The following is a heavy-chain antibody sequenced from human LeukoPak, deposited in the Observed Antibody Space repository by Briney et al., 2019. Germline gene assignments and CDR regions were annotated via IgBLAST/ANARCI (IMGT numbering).Heavy chain of an antibody. Sequence: GGSLRLSCAASGFTFSSYGMHWVRQAPGKGLEWVAVIWYDGSNKYYADSVKGRFTISRDNSKNTLYLQMNSLRAEDTAVYYCARARDYGDYVFNCWGQGTLVTVSS. V-gene: IGHV3-33*01. J-gene: IGHJ4*02. D-gene: IGHD4-17*01. CDR1: GFTFSSYG. CDR2: IWYDGSNK. CDR3: ARARDYGDYVFNC.